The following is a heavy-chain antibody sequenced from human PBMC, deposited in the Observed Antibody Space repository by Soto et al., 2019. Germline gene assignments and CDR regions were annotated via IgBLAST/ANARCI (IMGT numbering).Heavy chain of an antibody. D-gene: IGHD3-9*01. CDR1: GGSISSYY. Sequence: NPSETLSLTCTVSGGSISSYYWSWIRQPPGKGLEWIGYIYYSGSTNYNPSLKSRVTISVDTSKNQFSLKLSSVTAADTAVYYCAREVRGYDILTGYYTRGYYGMDVWGQGTTVTVSS. CDR3: AREVRGYDILTGYYTRGYYGMDV. J-gene: IGHJ6*02. CDR2: IYYSGST. V-gene: IGHV4-59*01.